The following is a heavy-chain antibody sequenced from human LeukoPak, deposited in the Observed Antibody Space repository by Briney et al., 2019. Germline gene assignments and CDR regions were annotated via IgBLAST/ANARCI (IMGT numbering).Heavy chain of an antibody. CDR2: IIPIFGTA. J-gene: IGHJ3*02. Sequence: SVKVSCKASGGTFSSYAISWVRQAPGQGLEWMGGIIPIFGTANYAQKFQGRVTITADKSTSTAYMELSSLRSEDTAVYYCAKMYYYDSSGYLAAFDIWGQGTMVTVSS. V-gene: IGHV1-69*06. CDR1: GGTFSSYA. CDR3: AKMYYYDSSGYLAAFDI. D-gene: IGHD3-22*01.